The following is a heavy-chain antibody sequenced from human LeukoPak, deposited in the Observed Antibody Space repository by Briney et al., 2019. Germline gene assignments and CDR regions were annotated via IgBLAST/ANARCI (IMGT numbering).Heavy chain of an antibody. J-gene: IGHJ3*01. CDR2: IRYDGSNK. CDR1: GFTFSSYG. CDR3: AKGTTTIFGVVIF. Sequence: GGSLRLSCAASGFTFSSYGMHWVRQAPGKGLEWVAFIRYDGSNKYYADSVKGRFTISRDNSKNTLYLQMNSLRAEDTAVYYCAKGTTTIFGVVIFWGQGTMVTVSS. V-gene: IGHV3-30*02. D-gene: IGHD3-3*01.